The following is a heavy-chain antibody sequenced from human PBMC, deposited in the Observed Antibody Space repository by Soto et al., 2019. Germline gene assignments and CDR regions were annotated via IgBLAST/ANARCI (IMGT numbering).Heavy chain of an antibody. CDR3: ARGARDFDY. CDR1: GFTFDTYV. J-gene: IGHJ4*02. D-gene: IGHD3-16*01. Sequence: VGSLRLSCAASGFTFDTYVMHWVRQAPGRGLEWVALIWYDGGNKYYVDSVKGRFTISRDNSKNTLYLQMNSLRAEDTAVYYCARGARDFDYWGQGTLVTVSS. CDR2: IWYDGGNK. V-gene: IGHV3-33*01.